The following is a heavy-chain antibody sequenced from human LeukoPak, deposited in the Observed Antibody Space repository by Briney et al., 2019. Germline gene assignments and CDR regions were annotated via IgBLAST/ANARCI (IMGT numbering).Heavy chain of an antibody. CDR1: GFTFSDYA. D-gene: IGHD2-15*01. Sequence: PGRSLRLSCAASGFTFSDYAMLWVRQAPGKGLGWVAVIWHDGSNIFYADSVKGRLTISRDNSKKTLYLEMNSPRAEDTAVYYCERGFCRGGICYPQPTTWTFYFDSWGQGTQVTVSS. CDR3: ERGFCRGGICYPQPTTWTFYFDS. J-gene: IGHJ4*02. V-gene: IGHV3-33*08. CDR2: IWHDGSNI.